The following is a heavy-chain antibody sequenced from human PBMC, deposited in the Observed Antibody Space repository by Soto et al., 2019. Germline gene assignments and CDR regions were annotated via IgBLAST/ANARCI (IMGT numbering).Heavy chain of an antibody. V-gene: IGHV2-5*02. CDR1: GFSLSTSGVG. CDR2: IYWDDDK. D-gene: IGHD3-10*01. Sequence: QITLKESGPTLVKPTQTLTLTCTFSGFSLSTSGVGVGWIRQPPGKALEWLALIYWDDDKRYSPSLKSRLTITKEPPKNQVVLTMTTMDPVDTATYYCAHRESSMATRYWYFDLWGRGTLVTVSS. CDR3: AHRESSMATRYWYFDL. J-gene: IGHJ2*01.